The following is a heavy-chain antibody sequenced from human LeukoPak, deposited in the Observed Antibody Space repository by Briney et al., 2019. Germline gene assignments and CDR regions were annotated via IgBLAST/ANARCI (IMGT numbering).Heavy chain of an antibody. V-gene: IGHV4-59*08. J-gene: IGHJ4*02. CDR2: IYYSGST. CDR1: GGSISSYY. CDR3: ARGYSSGWVDY. Sequence: PSETLSLTCTVSGGSISSYYWSWIRQPPGKGLEWIGYIYYSGSTNYNPSFKSRVTISVDTSKNQFSLKLSSVTAADTAVYYCARGYSSGWVDYWGQGTLVTVSS. D-gene: IGHD6-19*01.